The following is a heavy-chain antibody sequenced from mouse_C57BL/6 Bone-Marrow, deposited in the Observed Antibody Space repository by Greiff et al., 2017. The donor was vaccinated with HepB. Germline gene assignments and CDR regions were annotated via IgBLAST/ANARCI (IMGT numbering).Heavy chain of an antibody. CDR3: ARRLGGYAMAY. CDR2: IYPGSGNT. CDR1: GYTFTDYY. V-gene: IGHV1-76*01. J-gene: IGHJ4*01. Sequence: QVQLQQSGAELVRPGASVKLSCKASGYTFTDYYINWVKQRPGQGLEWIARIYPGSGNTYYNEKFKGKATLTAEKSSSTAYMQLSSLTSEDAAVYFSARRLGGYAMAYWGQGTSVTVSS.